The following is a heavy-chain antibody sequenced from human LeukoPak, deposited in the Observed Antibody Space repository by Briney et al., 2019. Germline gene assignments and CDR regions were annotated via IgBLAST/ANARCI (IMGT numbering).Heavy chain of an antibody. D-gene: IGHD6-13*01. Sequence: PGGSLRLSCAASGITFSNAWVSWVRQAPGKGLEWVGRIKSKTDGGTTDYAAPVKGRFTISRDDSKNTVYLQMNSLKTEDTAVYYCTTVRGSSWQYFQHWGQGTLVTVSS. V-gene: IGHV3-15*01. CDR3: TTVRGSSWQYFQH. J-gene: IGHJ1*01. CDR2: IKSKTDGGTT. CDR1: GITFSNAW.